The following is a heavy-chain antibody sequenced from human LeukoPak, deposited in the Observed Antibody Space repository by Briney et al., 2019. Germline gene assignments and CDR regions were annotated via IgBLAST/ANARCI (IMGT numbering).Heavy chain of an antibody. J-gene: IGHJ4*02. CDR1: GGSLSNYY. CDR3: ARDSSGDYVFTY. D-gene: IGHD4-17*01. Sequence: SETLSLTCNVSGGSLSNYYWSWIRQTPGKGLEWLGQINQSGRTNYNPSLKSRVTLSVDTSKNQFSLKLTSMTAADTAVYYCARDSSGDYVFTYWGQGTLVTVSS. V-gene: IGHV4-34*01. CDR2: INQSGRT.